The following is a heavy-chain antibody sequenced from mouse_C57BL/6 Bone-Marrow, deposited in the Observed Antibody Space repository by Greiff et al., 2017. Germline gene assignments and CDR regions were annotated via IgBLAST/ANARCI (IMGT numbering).Heavy chain of an antibody. CDR2: INPNNGGT. Sequence: EVQLQQSGPELVKPGASVKISCKASGYTFTDYYMNWVKQSHGKSLEWIGDINPNNGGTSYNQKFKGKATLTVDKSSSTAYMELRSLTSEDSAVYYCARSADGYYVNYAMDYWGQGTSVTVSS. CDR1: GYTFTDYY. V-gene: IGHV1-26*01. CDR3: ARSADGYYVNYAMDY. J-gene: IGHJ4*01. D-gene: IGHD2-3*01.